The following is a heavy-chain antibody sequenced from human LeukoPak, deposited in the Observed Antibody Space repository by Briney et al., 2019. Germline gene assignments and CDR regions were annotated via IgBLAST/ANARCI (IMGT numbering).Heavy chain of an antibody. CDR3: AREPSDYDFWSGYYSWFDP. J-gene: IGHJ5*02. CDR2: IYHSGST. D-gene: IGHD3-3*01. CDR1: GGSISSSNW. Sequence: NTSETLSLTCAVSGGSISSSNWWSWVRQPPGKGLEWIGEIYHSGSTNYNPSLKSRVTISVDKSKNQFSLKLSSVTAADTAVYYCAREPSDYDFWSGYYSWFDPWGQGTLVTVSS. V-gene: IGHV4-4*02.